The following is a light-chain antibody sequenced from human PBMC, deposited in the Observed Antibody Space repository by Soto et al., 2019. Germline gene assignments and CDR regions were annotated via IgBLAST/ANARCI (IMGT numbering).Light chain of an antibody. V-gene: IGKV3-11*01. Sequence: EIVLTQSPATLSLSPGERATLSCRASQSVSSYLAWYQQKPGQAPRLLIYDASNRATGIPARFSGSGPGTDFTLTISSLEPEDFAFYYCQHRSNWPRTFGQGTEL. J-gene: IGKJ1*01. CDR2: DAS. CDR1: QSVSSY. CDR3: QHRSNWPRT.